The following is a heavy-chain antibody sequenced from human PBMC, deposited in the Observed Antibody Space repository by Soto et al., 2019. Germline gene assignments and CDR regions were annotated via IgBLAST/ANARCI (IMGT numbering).Heavy chain of an antibody. D-gene: IGHD2-15*01. J-gene: IGHJ6*02. CDR2: ISYDGSNK. CDR1: GFTFSSYA. Sequence: GSLRLSFAASGFTFSSYAMHWVRQAPVKGLAWAAVISYDGSNKYYADSVKGRFTISRDNSKNTLYLQMNSLRAEDTAVYYCAMDLVLGEYCSGGSCYYYYYGMDGCGQGTTVT. V-gene: IGHV3-30-3*01. CDR3: AMDLVLGEYCSGGSCYYYYYGMDG.